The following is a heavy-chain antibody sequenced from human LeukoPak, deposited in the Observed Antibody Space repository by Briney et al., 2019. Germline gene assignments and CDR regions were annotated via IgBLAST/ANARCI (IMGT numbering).Heavy chain of an antibody. CDR1: GGSFRGYY. CDR2: INHSGST. V-gene: IGHV4-34*01. D-gene: IGHD6-13*01. J-gene: IGHJ4*02. Sequence: SETLSLTCAVYGGSFRGYYWSWIRQPPGKGLEWIGEINHSGSTNYNPSLKSRVTISVDTSKNQFSLKLSSVTAADTAVYYCARHPTFGYSRRQWLAYFDYWGQGTLVTVSS. CDR3: ARHPTFGYSRRQWLAYFDY.